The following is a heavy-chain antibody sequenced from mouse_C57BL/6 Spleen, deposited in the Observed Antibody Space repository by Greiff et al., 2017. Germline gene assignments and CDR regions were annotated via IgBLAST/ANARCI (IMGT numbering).Heavy chain of an antibody. CDR2: IRSKSSNYAT. CDR3: VRDSSGYEGLYFDY. D-gene: IGHD3-2*02. V-gene: IGHV10-3*01. CDR1: GFTFNTYA. J-gene: IGHJ2*01. Sequence: EVQLQQSGGGLVQPKGSLKLSCAASGFTFNTYAMHWVRQAPGKGLEWVARIRSKSSNYATYYADSVKDRFTISRDDSQSMLYLQMNNLKTEDTAMYYCVRDSSGYEGLYFDYWGQGTTLTVSS.